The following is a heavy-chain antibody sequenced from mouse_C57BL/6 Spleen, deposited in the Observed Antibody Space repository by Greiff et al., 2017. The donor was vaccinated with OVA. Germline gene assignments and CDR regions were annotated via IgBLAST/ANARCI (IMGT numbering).Heavy chain of an antibody. CDR1: GYTFTSYW. D-gene: IGHD1-1*01. CDR2: IDPNSGGT. CDR3: ARRVSGSSYDYYAMDY. V-gene: IGHV1-72*01. J-gene: IGHJ4*01. Sequence: QVQLQQPGAELVKPGASVKLSCKASGYTFTSYWMHWVKQRPGRGLEWIGRIDPNSGGTKYNEKFKSKATLTVDKPSSTAYMQLSSLTSEDSAVYYCARRVSGSSYDYYAMDYWGQGTSVTVSS.